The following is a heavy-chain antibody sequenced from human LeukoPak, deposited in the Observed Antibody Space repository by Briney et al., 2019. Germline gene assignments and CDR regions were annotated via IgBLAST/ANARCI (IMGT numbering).Heavy chain of an antibody. D-gene: IGHD2-15*01. Sequence: SETLSLTCAVYGGSFSGYYWSWIRQPPGKGLEWIGEINLSGSTNYNPSLKSRVTISVDTSKNQFSLKLSSVTAADTAVYYCARGRGGGSSNYWGQGTLVTVSS. CDR3: ARGRGGGSSNY. V-gene: IGHV4-34*01. CDR2: INLSGST. J-gene: IGHJ4*02. CDR1: GGSFSGYY.